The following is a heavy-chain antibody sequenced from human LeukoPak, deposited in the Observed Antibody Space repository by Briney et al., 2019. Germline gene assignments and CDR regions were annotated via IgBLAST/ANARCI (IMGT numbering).Heavy chain of an antibody. D-gene: IGHD6-13*01. CDR3: ARVEQQLAAPFDY. CDR1: GYSFTSYW. CDR2: IYPGDSDT. V-gene: IGHV5-51*01. J-gene: IGHJ4*02. Sequence: GESLKIPCKGSGYSFTSYWIGWVRQMPGKGLEWMGIIYPGDSDTRYSPSFQGQVTISADKSISTAYLQWSSLKASDTAMYYCARVEQQLAAPFDYWGQGTLVTVSS.